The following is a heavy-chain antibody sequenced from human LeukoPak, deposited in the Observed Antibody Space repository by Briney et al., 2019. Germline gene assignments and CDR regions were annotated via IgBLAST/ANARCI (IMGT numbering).Heavy chain of an antibody. V-gene: IGHV4-4*07. Sequence: SETLSLTCTVSGGSISSYYWSWIRQPAGKGLEWIGRIYTSGSTNYNPSLKSRVTMSVDTSKNQFSLKLSSVTAADTAVYYCARGGDSSGYYPFDYWGQGTLVTVSS. D-gene: IGHD3-22*01. CDR3: ARGGDSSGYYPFDY. J-gene: IGHJ4*02. CDR1: GGSISSYY. CDR2: IYTSGST.